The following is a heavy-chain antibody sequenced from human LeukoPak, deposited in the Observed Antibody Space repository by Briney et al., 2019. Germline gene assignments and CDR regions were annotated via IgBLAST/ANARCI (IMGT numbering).Heavy chain of an antibody. V-gene: IGHV3-20*04. Sequence: GGSLRLSCAASGFTFDDYGMSWVHQVAGQVLEWVSGIDWNGASTGYADYVTGRFTISRDNAKKSLYLQMKSLRAEDTALYYCARGSTMVSDYWGQGTLVTVSS. D-gene: IGHD3-10*01. CDR2: IDWNGAST. CDR3: ARGSTMVSDY. CDR1: GFTFDDYG. J-gene: IGHJ4*02.